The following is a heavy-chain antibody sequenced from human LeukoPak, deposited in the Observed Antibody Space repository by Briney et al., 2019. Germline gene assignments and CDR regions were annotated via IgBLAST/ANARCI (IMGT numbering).Heavy chain of an antibody. CDR2: ISRSASNI. J-gene: IGHJ4*02. Sequence: GGTLRLSCVASGFSFSSYNMNWVRQAPGKGLEWVSSISRSASNIYYADSVKGRFTISRDNAKNSFYLQMNSLRAEDTAVFYCARDPEGFGATYFDYWGQGTLVTVSS. CDR3: ARDPEGFGATYFDY. V-gene: IGHV3-21*01. D-gene: IGHD3-16*01. CDR1: GFSFSSYN.